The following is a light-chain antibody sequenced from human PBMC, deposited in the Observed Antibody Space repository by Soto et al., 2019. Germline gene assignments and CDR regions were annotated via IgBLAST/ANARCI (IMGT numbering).Light chain of an antibody. Sequence: EIVLTQSPATLSLSPGERATLSSTASPSVSSYLAWYQQKPGQAPRLLIYGASTRATGVPDRFSGTGSGTEFTLTISSLKSEDYGVYYCQQYKSWPPITFGQGTRLEIK. CDR3: QQYKSWPPIT. CDR2: GAS. J-gene: IGKJ5*01. V-gene: IGKV3-15*01. CDR1: PSVSSY.